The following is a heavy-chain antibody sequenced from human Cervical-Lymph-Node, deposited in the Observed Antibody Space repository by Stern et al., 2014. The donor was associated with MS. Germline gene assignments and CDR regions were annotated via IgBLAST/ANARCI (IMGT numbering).Heavy chain of an antibody. J-gene: IGHJ6*02. CDR1: GYTFTNYW. V-gene: IGHV5-51*01. CDR2: IHPGDSDP. CDR3: ARHGPGFDYYYNGMDV. Sequence: EVQLVESGVEVKKPGESLKISCKTSGYTFTNYWIAWVRQMPGKGLEWMGIIHPGDSDPKYSPSFEGQVTMSADKSIRTAYLQWRSLKASDTAMYFCARHGPGFDYYYNGMDVWGQGTTVTV.